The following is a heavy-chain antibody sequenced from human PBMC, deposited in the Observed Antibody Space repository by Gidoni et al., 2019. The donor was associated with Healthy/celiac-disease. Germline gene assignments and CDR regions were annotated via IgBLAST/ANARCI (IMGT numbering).Heavy chain of an antibody. J-gene: IGHJ4*02. V-gene: IGHV4-34*01. CDR2: INHSGST. CDR3: ASGMGGD. D-gene: IGHD6-25*01. Sequence: QVQLQQWGAGLLKPSETLSLTCAVYGGSFSGYYWSWIRQPPGKGLEWIGEINHSGSTNYNPSIESRVTISVDTSKNQFSLKLSSVTAADTAVYYCASGMGGDWGQGTLVTVSS. CDR1: GGSFSGYY.